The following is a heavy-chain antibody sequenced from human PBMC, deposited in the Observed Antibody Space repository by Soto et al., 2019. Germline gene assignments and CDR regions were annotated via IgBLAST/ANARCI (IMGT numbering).Heavy chain of an antibody. CDR1: GFTLSSYA. Sequence: GGSLRLSCAASGFTLSSYAMSWVRQAPGKGLEWVSTFSGTGGYTYYTDSVKGRFTISRDESKNTLFLHMNSLRAADTAVYYCARGQRALITYGPFDPWGQGTLVTVSS. CDR2: FSGTGGYT. D-gene: IGHD4-17*01. CDR3: ARGQRALITYGPFDP. J-gene: IGHJ5*02. V-gene: IGHV3-23*01.